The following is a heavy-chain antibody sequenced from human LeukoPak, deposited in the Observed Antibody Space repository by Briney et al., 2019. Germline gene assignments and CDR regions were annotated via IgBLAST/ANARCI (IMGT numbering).Heavy chain of an antibody. J-gene: IGHJ4*02. CDR1: GYTFTGYY. D-gene: IGHD1-26*01. CDR3: AREGDSGSYGGADY. CDR2: ISPNSGGT. V-gene: IGHV1-2*02. Sequence: ASVKVSCKASGYTFTGYYIYWVRQAPGQGLEWMGWISPNSGGTNYAQKFQGRVTLTRDTSINTACMELSRLRSDDTAVYYCAREGDSGSYGGADYWGQGTLVTVSS.